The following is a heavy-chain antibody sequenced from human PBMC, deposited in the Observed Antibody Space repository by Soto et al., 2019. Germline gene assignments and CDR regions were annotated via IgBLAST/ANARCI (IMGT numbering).Heavy chain of an antibody. J-gene: IGHJ6*02. Sequence: ASETLSLTCTVSGGSISSYYWSWIRQPPGKGLEWIGYIYYSGSTNYNPSLKSLVTISVDTSKNQFSLKLSSVTAADTAVYYCARRATIFGVVSNYYGMDVWGQGTTVTVPS. CDR1: GGSISSYY. D-gene: IGHD3-3*01. CDR2: IYYSGST. V-gene: IGHV4-59*01. CDR3: ARRATIFGVVSNYYGMDV.